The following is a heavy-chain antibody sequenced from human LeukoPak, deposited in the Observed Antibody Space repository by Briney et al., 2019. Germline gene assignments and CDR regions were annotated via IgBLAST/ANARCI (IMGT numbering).Heavy chain of an antibody. V-gene: IGHV1-24*01. CDR1: GYTLTELS. Sequence: ASVKVSCKVSGYTLTELSMHWVRQAPGKGLEWMGGFDPEDGETIYAQKFQGRVTMTEDTSTDTAYMELSSLRAEDTAVYYCARDGIMITFGGVIVIPYFDYWGQGTLVTVSS. J-gene: IGHJ4*02. CDR2: FDPEDGET. D-gene: IGHD3-16*02. CDR3: ARDGIMITFGGVIVIPYFDY.